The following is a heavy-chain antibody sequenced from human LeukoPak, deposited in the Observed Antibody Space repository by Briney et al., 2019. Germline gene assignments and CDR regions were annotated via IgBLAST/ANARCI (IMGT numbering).Heavy chain of an antibody. CDR1: GFTFSTYA. J-gene: IGHJ6*03. Sequence: QSGGSLRLSCAASGFTFSTYAMHWVRQAPGKRLEWVASIIDIGRDTYYAGSVNGRITISRDNSRETLYLQMNSLRAEESDVYYCAKHLMVRGVYYYYMDVWGKGTTVTISS. CDR2: IIDIGRDT. CDR3: AKHLMVRGVYYYYMDV. V-gene: IGHV3-23*01. D-gene: IGHD2-21*01.